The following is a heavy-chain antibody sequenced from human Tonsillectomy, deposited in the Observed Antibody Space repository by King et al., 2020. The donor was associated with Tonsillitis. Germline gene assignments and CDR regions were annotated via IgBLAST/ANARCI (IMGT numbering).Heavy chain of an antibody. J-gene: IGHJ4*02. Sequence: QLVQSGAEVKKPGASVKVSCKASGYTFTGYYMHWVRQAPGQGLEWMGWINPNSGGTNYAQKFQGRVTMTRDTSISTAYMELSRLRSDDTAVYYCARDYRFDWLLGYFDYWGQGTLVTVSS. CDR3: ARDYRFDWLLGYFDY. CDR2: INPNSGGT. CDR1: GYTFTGYY. D-gene: IGHD3-9*01. V-gene: IGHV1-2*02.